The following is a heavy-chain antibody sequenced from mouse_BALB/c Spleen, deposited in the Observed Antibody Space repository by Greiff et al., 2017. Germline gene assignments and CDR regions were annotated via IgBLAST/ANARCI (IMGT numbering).Heavy chain of an antibody. CDR2: ISYDGSN. J-gene: IGHJ4*01. V-gene: IGHV3-6*02. CDR3: ARGGYGYLYAMDY. CDR1: GYSITSGYY. Sequence: ESGPGLVKPSQSLSLTCSVTGYSITSGYYWNWIRQFPGNKLEWMGYISYDGSNNYNPSLKNRISITRDTSKNQFFLKLNSVTTEDTATYYCARGGYGYLYAMDYWGQGTSVTVSS. D-gene: IGHD1-2*01.